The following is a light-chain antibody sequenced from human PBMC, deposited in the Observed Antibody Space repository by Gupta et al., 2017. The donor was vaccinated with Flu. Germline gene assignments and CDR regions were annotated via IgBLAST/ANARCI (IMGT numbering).Light chain of an antibody. J-gene: IGLJ2*01. CDR1: SSDIGSYNY. Sequence: QSSPTPPAPVAGSPGQPTTISCSGTSSDIGSYNYVSWYQQHPGQAPKLLIYGVTNRPSGVSNRFSASKSGDTASLTISGLQAEDEADYYCSSCISSSTLVFGGGTKLTVL. CDR3: SSCISSSTLV. CDR2: GVT. V-gene: IGLV2-14*01.